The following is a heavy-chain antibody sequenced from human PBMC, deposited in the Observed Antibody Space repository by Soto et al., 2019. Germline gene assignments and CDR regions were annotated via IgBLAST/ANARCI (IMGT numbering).Heavy chain of an antibody. CDR3: VRVLPRGYSSSWYLDY. CDR1: GGSINRADYY. CDR2: IYFTGNT. Sequence: QVQLQQSGPGLVEPSERLSLTCTVSGGSINRADYYWSWIRQHPGKGLEWIGHIYFTGNTSYIPSLKSRVSISLDTSKNQSSLNLRCVTAADTAMYYCVRVLPRGYSSSWYLDYWGQGTLVTVSS. V-gene: IGHV4-31*03. D-gene: IGHD6-13*01. J-gene: IGHJ4*02.